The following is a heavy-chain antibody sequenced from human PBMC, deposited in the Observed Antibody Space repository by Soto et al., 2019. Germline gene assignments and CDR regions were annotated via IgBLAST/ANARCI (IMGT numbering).Heavy chain of an antibody. J-gene: IGHJ3*02. CDR2: ISAYNGNT. Sequence: ASVKVSCKASGYTFTSYGISWVRQAPGQGLEWMGWISAYNGNTNYAQKLQGRVTMTTDTSTSTAYMELRSLRSDDTAVYYCARDPTPLYYYDSSGYTVRAFDIWGQGTMVTVSS. CDR1: GYTFTSYG. CDR3: ARDPTPLYYYDSSGYTVRAFDI. D-gene: IGHD3-22*01. V-gene: IGHV1-18*01.